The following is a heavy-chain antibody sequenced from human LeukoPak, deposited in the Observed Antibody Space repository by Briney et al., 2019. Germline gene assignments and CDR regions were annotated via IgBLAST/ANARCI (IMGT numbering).Heavy chain of an antibody. CDR1: GYTFTGYY. J-gene: IGHJ4*02. D-gene: IGHD3-22*01. CDR3: ARDGYYDSSGYYYVGAY. V-gene: IGHV1-2*02. CDR2: INPNSGGT. Sequence: ASVKVSCKASGYTFTGYYMHWVRQAPGQGLEWMGWINPNSGGTNYAQKFQGRVTMTRDTSISTAYMELSRLRSDDTAVYYCARDGYYDSSGYYYVGAYWGQETLVTVSS.